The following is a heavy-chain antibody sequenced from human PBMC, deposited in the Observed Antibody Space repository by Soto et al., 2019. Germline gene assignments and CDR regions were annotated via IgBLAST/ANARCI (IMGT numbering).Heavy chain of an antibody. CDR2: IYHSGST. Sequence: SETLSLTCAVSGGSISSSNWWSWVRQPPGKGLEWIGEIYHSGSTNYNPSLKSRVTTSVDKSKNQFSLKLSSVTAADTAVYYCARGGYSGYDLNYFDYWGQGTLVTVS. CDR3: ARGGYSGYDLNYFDY. V-gene: IGHV4-4*02. D-gene: IGHD5-12*01. J-gene: IGHJ4*02. CDR1: GGSISSSNW.